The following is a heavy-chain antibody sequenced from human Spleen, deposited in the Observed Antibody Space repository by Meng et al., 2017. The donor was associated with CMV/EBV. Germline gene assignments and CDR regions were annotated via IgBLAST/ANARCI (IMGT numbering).Heavy chain of an antibody. J-gene: IGHJ4*02. D-gene: IGHD6-19*01. Sequence: GESLKISCAASGFTFSTYAMNWVRQAPGKGLEWVSGINWNGGSANYADSVKGRFTISRDNTKNSLYLHMNSLRADDAAFYYCARVGDSSGWYLNDYWGQGVLVTVSS. CDR3: ARVGDSSGWYLNDY. CDR2: INWNGGSA. CDR1: GFTFSTYA. V-gene: IGHV3-20*04.